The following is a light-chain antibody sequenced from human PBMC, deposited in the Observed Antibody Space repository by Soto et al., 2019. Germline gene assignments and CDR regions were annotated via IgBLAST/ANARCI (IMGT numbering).Light chain of an antibody. Sequence: EIVLTQSPATLSLSPGERATLSCRASQSVGTFFAWYQQKPGQAPRLLIYDASNRATGIPPRFSGSGSGTAFTLTISSLEPEDFAVYYCQQCNNWPQWTFGQGTKVEIK. CDR2: DAS. CDR3: QQCNNWPQWT. CDR1: QSVGTF. J-gene: IGKJ1*01. V-gene: IGKV3-11*01.